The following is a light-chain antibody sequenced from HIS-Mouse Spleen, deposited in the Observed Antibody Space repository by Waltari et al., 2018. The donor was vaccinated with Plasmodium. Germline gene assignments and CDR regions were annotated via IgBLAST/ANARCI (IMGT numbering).Light chain of an antibody. Sequence: IEMTQSPATLSVSLGDRATLSCRASQGVSSNLAWYQQKPGKAPRLLISGASSWDTGIPARFSGSGSGTDFTLTISSLQSEDFAVYYCQQDNNWPYTFGPGTKLEIK. CDR2: GAS. CDR3: QQDNNWPYT. CDR1: QGVSSN. J-gene: IGKJ2*01. V-gene: IGKV3-15*01.